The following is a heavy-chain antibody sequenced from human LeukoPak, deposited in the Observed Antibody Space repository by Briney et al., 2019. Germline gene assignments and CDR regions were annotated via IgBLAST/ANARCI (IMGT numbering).Heavy chain of an antibody. D-gene: IGHD3-22*01. CDR3: ARGAYDSSGYHNY. CDR1: GGTFSSYA. Sequence: ASVKVSCKASGGTFSSYAISWVRQAPGQGLEWVGRIIPIFGTANYAQKFQGRVTITTDESTSTAYMELSSLRSEDTAVYYCARGAYDSSGYHNYWGQGTLVTVSS. V-gene: IGHV1-69*05. J-gene: IGHJ4*02. CDR2: IIPIFGTA.